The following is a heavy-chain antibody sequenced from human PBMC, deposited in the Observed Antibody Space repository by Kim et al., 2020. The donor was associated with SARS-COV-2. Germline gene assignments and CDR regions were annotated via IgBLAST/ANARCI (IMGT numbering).Heavy chain of an antibody. Sequence: GGSLRLSCAASGFTFSNAWMSWVRQAPGKGLEWVGRIKSKTDGGTTDYAAPVKGRFTISRDDSKNTLYLQMNSLKTEDTAVYYGTTTPKYSSSWNFDYWGQGTLVTVSS. D-gene: IGHD6-13*01. V-gene: IGHV3-15*01. CDR3: TTTPKYSSSWNFDY. CDR2: IKSKTDGGTT. CDR1: GFTFSNAW. J-gene: IGHJ4*02.